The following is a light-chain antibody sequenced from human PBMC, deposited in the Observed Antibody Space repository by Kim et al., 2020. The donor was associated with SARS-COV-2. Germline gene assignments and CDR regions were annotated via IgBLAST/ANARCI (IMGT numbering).Light chain of an antibody. J-gene: IGLJ2*01. V-gene: IGLV1-47*01. CDR3: AAWDDSLSDVV. CDR1: SSNIGSNY. Sequence: ELTQPPSASGTPGQRVTISCSGSSSNIGSNYVYWYQQLPGTAPKLLIYRNNQRPSGVPDRFSGSKSGTSASLAISGLLSEDEADYYCAAWDDSLSDVVFGGGTQLTVL. CDR2: RNN.